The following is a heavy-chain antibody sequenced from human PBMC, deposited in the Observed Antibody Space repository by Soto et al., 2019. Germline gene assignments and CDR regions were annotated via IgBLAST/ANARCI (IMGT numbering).Heavy chain of an antibody. J-gene: IGHJ4*02. V-gene: IGHV3-64D*06. Sequence: GSLRLSCSASGFTFGTYDVHWVRQAPAKGLEFVAGISPNGAATYYADSVKGRSTISRDNSKNTLYLQMSSLTPDDTAVYYCVKLTDYRGLGTLVTVSS. CDR3: VKLTDY. D-gene: IGHD3-9*01. CDR2: ISPNGAAT. CDR1: GFTFGTYD.